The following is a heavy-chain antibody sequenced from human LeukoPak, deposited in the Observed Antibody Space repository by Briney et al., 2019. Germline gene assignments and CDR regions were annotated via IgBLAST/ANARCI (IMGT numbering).Heavy chain of an antibody. Sequence: GGSLRLSCAASGFTVSSNYMSWVRQAPGKGLEWVSVIYSGGSTYYADSVKGRFTISRDNSKNTLYLQMNSLRPDDTAVYYCSKPMYNGYDYGVDYWGQGTLVTVSS. CDR1: GFTVSSNY. D-gene: IGHD5-12*01. V-gene: IGHV3-66*04. CDR2: IYSGGST. J-gene: IGHJ4*02. CDR3: SKPMYNGYDYGVDY.